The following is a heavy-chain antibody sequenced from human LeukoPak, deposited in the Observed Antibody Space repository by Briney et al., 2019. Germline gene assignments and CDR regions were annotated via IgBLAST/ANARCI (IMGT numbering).Heavy chain of an antibody. J-gene: IGHJ4*02. V-gene: IGHV3-23*01. D-gene: IGHD3-22*01. CDR2: ISGSGGST. CDR3: AKIPIDYYDSSGYYYGVDY. CDR1: GFTFSSYA. Sequence: PGGSLRLSCAASGFTFSSYAMSWVRQAPGKGLEWVSAISGSGGSTYYADSVKGRFTISRDNSKNTLYLQMNSLRAEDTAVYYCAKIPIDYYDSSGYYYGVDYWGQGTLVTVSS.